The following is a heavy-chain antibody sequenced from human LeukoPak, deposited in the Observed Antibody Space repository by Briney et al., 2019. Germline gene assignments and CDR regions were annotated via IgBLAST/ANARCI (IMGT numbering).Heavy chain of an antibody. CDR1: GFTISSYS. CDR3: ARDSASPGLYYFDY. Sequence: GGSLRLSCAASGFTISSYSMNWVRQAPGKGLEWVSSISSSSSYIYYADSVKGRFTISRDNAKNSLYLQMNSLRAEDTAVYYCARDSASPGLYYFDYWGQGTLVTVSS. D-gene: IGHD6-19*01. J-gene: IGHJ4*02. CDR2: ISSSSSYI. V-gene: IGHV3-21*01.